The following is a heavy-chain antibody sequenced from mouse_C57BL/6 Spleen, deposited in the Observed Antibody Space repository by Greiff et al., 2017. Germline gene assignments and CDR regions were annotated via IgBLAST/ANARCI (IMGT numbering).Heavy chain of an antibody. CDR2: IDPSDSYT. V-gene: IGHV1-69*01. D-gene: IGHD2-4*01. CDR1: GYTFTSYW. CDR3: ARGRYDYDGYFDV. Sequence: VQLQQPGAELVMPGASVKLSCKASGYTFTSYWMHWVKQRPGQGLEWIGEIDPSDSYTNYNQKFKGKSALTVDKSSSTAYMQLSSLTSEDSAVYYCARGRYDYDGYFDVWGTGTTVTVSS. J-gene: IGHJ1*03.